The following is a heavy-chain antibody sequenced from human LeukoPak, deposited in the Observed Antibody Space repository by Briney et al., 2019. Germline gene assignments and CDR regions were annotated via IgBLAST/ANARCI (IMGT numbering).Heavy chain of an antibody. Sequence: TSESLSLTCTVSGGSISSNYWSWIRPPPGKGLEWIGYIYYSGSTNYNPSLKSRVTISVDTAKNQFSLNLTSVTAADTAVYYCARQSADFWTDYAKNWFDPWGQGTLVTVSS. CDR3: ARQSADFWTDYAKNWFDP. D-gene: IGHD3/OR15-3a*01. J-gene: IGHJ5*02. V-gene: IGHV4-59*01. CDR2: IYYSGST. CDR1: GGSISSNY.